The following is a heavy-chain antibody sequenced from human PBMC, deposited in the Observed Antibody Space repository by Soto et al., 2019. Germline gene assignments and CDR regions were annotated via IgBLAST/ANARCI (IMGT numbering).Heavy chain of an antibody. CDR2: IYWDDDK. J-gene: IGHJ3*02. Sequence: SGPTLVNPTQTLTLTCTFSGFSLSTSGVGVGWIRQPPGKALEWLALIYWDDDKRYSPSLKSRLTIPKDTSKNQVVLTMTNMDPVDTATYYCAHTHSSSYPIVVVVAALDAFDIWGQGTMVTVSS. V-gene: IGHV2-5*02. CDR1: GFSLSTSGVG. D-gene: IGHD2-15*01. CDR3: AHTHSSSYPIVVVVAALDAFDI.